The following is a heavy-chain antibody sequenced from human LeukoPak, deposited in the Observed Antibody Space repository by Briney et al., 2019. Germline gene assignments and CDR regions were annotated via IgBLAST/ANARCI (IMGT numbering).Heavy chain of an antibody. CDR1: GYSIRSGFY. CDR2: IYHSGIT. CDR3: ARAVGSFDWLPLFDY. D-gene: IGHD3-9*01. Sequence: SETLSLTCTVSGYSIRSGFYWGWIRQSPGQGLEWIGNIYHSGITYYTPSLKSRVTISVDTSKNQFYLKLSSVTAADTAVYYCARAVGSFDWLPLFDYWGQGTLVTVSS. J-gene: IGHJ4*02. V-gene: IGHV4-38-2*02.